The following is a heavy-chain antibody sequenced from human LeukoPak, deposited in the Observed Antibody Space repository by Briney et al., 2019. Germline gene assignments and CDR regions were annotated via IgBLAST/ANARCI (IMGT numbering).Heavy chain of an antibody. D-gene: IGHD5-12*01. CDR1: GFTFSSYW. Sequence: GGSLRLSCAASGFTFSSYWMHWVRQAPGKGLVWVSRINSDGSSTSYADSVKGRFTISRDNAKNTLYLQMNSLRAEDTAVYYCARDRGYSGYDCYYYGMDVWGKGTTVTVSS. CDR3: ARDRGYSGYDCYYYGMDV. CDR2: INSDGSST. J-gene: IGHJ6*04. V-gene: IGHV3-74*01.